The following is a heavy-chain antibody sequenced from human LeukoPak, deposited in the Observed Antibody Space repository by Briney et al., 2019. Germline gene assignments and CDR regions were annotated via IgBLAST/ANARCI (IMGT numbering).Heavy chain of an antibody. CDR2: ISPSVGTT. D-gene: IGHD3-10*01. J-gene: IGHJ5*02. Sequence: ASVKVSCKASGYTFTSYYIHWGRQAPGQGLEWMGIISPSVGTTTYAQELEGRVTMTRDTSTTTVYIELRSLRSEDTAVYYCARIGDYGSGSEGFDPWGQGTLVTVSS. CDR3: ARIGDYGSGSEGFDP. CDR1: GYTFTSYY. V-gene: IGHV1-46*04.